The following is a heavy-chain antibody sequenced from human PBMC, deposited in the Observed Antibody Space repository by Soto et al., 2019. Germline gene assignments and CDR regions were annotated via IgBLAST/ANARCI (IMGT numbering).Heavy chain of an antibody. V-gene: IGHV3-48*03. D-gene: IGHD6-25*01. CDR2: ISSSGSTI. CDR1: GFTFSSYE. J-gene: IGHJ4*02. Sequence: EVQLVESGGGLVQPGGSLRLSCAASGFTFSSYEMNWVRQAPGKGLEWVSYISSSGSTIYYADSVKGRFTISRDNAKNSLHLQMNSLRAEDTAVYYCARELTATMGGDYWGQGTLVTVSS. CDR3: ARELTATMGGDY.